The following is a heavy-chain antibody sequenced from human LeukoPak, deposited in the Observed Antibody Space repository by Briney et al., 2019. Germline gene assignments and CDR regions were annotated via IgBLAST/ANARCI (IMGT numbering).Heavy chain of an antibody. CDR1: GFTFSSYA. CDR2: MSNDGSHK. D-gene: IGHD3-22*01. CDR3: ARGDYYDSTDYSYYFDS. Sequence: GGSLRLSCAASGFTFSSYAMSWVRQAPGKGLEWVAVMSNDGSHKFYTDSVKGRFTISRDNSKNTLYLQMNSLRAEDTALYYCARGDYYDSTDYSYYFDSWGQGTLVTVSS. V-gene: IGHV3-30*04. J-gene: IGHJ4*02.